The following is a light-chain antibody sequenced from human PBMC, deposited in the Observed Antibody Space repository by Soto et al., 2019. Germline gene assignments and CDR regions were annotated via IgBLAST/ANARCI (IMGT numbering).Light chain of an antibody. V-gene: IGKV1-5*03. J-gene: IGKJ1*01. CDR3: QQYHIYSGT. CDR2: KAS. CDR1: QTIDSW. Sequence: DIQMTQSPSTLSGSVGDRVTITCRARQTIDSWLAWYQQRPGKPPNLLIYKASTLASGVPSRFSGSGSGTEFTLTINSLQPDDFATYYCQQYHIYSGTFGQGTKVDIK.